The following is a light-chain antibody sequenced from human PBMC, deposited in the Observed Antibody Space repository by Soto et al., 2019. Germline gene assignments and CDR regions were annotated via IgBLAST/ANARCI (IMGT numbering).Light chain of an antibody. Sequence: QSVLTQPPSVSGAPGQRVTISCTGSSSNIGAGYDVHWYQQLPGTAPKLLIYGNSHRPSGVPDRFSGSKSGTSASLAITGLLAEDEADYYCQSYDSSLSGSVFGGGTKLTVL. V-gene: IGLV1-40*01. CDR1: SSNIGAGYD. CDR3: QSYDSSLSGSV. J-gene: IGLJ2*01. CDR2: GNS.